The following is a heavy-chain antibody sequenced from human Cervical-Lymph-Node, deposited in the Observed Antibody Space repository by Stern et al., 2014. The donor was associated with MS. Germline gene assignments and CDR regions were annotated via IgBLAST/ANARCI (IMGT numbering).Heavy chain of an antibody. CDR2: IYPHDSDT. D-gene: IGHD3-10*01. Sequence: EVQLVQSGAEVKKAGESLKISCKGSGDSFVSHWVGWVRQMPGKGLEWMGIIYPHDSDTIYSPSFQGQVTISADKSISTVYLQWNSLQASDTAMYYCARSAYGSGARLDYWGQGTQVTVSS. CDR1: GDSFVSHW. J-gene: IGHJ4*02. CDR3: ARSAYGSGARLDY. V-gene: IGHV5-51*01.